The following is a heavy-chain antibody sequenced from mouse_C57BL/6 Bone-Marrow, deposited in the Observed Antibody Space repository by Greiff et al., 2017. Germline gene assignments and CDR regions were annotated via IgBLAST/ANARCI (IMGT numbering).Heavy chain of an antibody. CDR3: TVYDYDGGSDY. V-gene: IGHV1-5*01. J-gene: IGHJ2*01. D-gene: IGHD2-4*01. CDR1: GYTFTSYW. Sequence: VQLKESGTVLARPGASVKMSCKTSGYTFTSYWMHWVKQRPGQGLEWIGAIDPGNSDTSYNQKFKGKAKLTAVTSASTAYMELSSLTNEDAAVYYCTVYDYDGGSDYWGQGTTLTVSA. CDR2: IDPGNSDT.